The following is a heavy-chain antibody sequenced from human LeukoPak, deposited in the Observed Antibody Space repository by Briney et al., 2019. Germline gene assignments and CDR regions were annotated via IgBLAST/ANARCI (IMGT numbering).Heavy chain of an antibody. D-gene: IGHD2-21*02. J-gene: IGHJ5*01. CDR3: ARMALDGGDSIGFDS. V-gene: IGHV1-2*02. CDR1: GYTFTDYF. Sequence: GASVKVSCKASGYTFTDYFIHWVRQAPGQGLEWMGWINPNIGDASYAQKFQDRVTMTRDRSINTAYMELSRLTSDDTAVYYCARMALDGGDSIGFDSWGQGTLDTVSS. CDR2: INPNIGDA.